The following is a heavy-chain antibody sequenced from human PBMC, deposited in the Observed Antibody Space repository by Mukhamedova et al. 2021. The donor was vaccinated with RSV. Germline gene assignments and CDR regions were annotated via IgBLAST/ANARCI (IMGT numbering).Heavy chain of an antibody. J-gene: IGHJ4*02. CDR2: IYYSGST. CDR1: SSGINA. Sequence: SSGINAEYMGRQPPGKGLEWIGYIYYSGSTNYNPSLKSRVTISVDTSKNQFSLKLSSVTAADPAVYYCAREDTLPGAVDYWGQGTLVTVSS. D-gene: IGHD5-18*01. V-gene: IGHV4-61*01. CDR3: AREDTLPGAVDY.